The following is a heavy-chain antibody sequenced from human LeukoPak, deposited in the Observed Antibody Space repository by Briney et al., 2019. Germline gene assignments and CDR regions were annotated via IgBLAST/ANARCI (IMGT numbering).Heavy chain of an antibody. CDR3: ARRTTGTTEDAFDI. CDR1: GGSISSNDYY. V-gene: IGHV4-30-2*01. CDR2: IYHSGST. Sequence: SETLSLTCTVSGGSISSNDYYWSWIRQPPGKGLEWIGYIYHSGSTYYNPSLKSRVTISVDRSKNQFSLKLSSVTAADTAVYYCARRTTGTTEDAFDIWGQGTMVTVSS. J-gene: IGHJ3*02. D-gene: IGHD1-1*01.